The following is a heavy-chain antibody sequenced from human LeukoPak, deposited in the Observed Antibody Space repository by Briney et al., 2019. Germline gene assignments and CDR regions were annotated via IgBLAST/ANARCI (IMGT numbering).Heavy chain of an antibody. J-gene: IGHJ6*03. CDR3: AKDKSTYYGSGSYGFYYYYYMDV. D-gene: IGHD3-10*01. V-gene: IGHV3-30*02. CDR2: IWYDGTNK. Sequence: GGSLRLSCAASGFTISNYGMHWVRQAPGKGLEWVAYIWYDGTNKYYADPVKGRFTISRDNSKNTLYLQMNSLRAEDTAVYYCAKDKSTYYGSGSYGFYYYYYMDVWGKGTTVTISS. CDR1: GFTISNYG.